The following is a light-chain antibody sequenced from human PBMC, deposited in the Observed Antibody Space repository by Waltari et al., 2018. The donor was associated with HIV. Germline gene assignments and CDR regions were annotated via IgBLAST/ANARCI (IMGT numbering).Light chain of an antibody. V-gene: IGKV1-39*01. CDR1: QRISKY. CDR3: QQSYSTPHT. CDR2: GAS. Sequence: IQMTQSPSSLPASVGDRVTFTCRGSQRISKYLNWCQQRPGKAPKLLIYGASSLQGRVPSRFSASWSATDFTLIISILQVEDVATYFCQQSYSTPHTFGQGTKLEIK. J-gene: IGKJ2*01.